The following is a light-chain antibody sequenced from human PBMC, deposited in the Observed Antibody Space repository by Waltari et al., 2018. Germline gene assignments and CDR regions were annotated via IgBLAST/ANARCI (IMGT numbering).Light chain of an antibody. V-gene: IGKV3-20*01. CDR1: QSVRRS. CDR3: QKYVSLPAT. Sequence: EIVLTQSPGTLSLSPGERVTLSCRASQSVRRSLAWYQQKPGQAPRLLIYDASSRATGIPDRFIGSGSGTDFSLTISRLEPEDSAVYYCQKYVSLPATFGQGTKVEIK. CDR2: DAS. J-gene: IGKJ1*01.